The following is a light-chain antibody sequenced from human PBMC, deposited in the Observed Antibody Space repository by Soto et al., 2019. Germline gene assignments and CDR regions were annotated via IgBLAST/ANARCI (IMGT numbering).Light chain of an antibody. J-gene: IGKJ1*01. V-gene: IGKV1-5*01. CDR1: QSISNW. CDR3: QHYNSYSEA. Sequence: DIQMTQSPSTLPASLGDRVTMTCLASQSISNWLAWYQQKPGTAPKVLIYHASNLQSGVPSRFSGSGSGTEFTLTISSLQPDDFATYYCQHYNSYSEAFGQGTKVDIK. CDR2: HAS.